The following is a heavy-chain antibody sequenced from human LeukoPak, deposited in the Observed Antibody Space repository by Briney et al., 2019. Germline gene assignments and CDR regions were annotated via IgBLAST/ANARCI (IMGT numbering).Heavy chain of an antibody. CDR3: ARGTFPRGGYFDY. CDR2: IIPIFGTA. CDR1: GGTFSSYA. J-gene: IGHJ4*02. D-gene: IGHD3-16*01. Sequence: SVKVSCKASGGTFSSYAISWVRQALGQGLEWMGGIIPIFGTANYAQKFQGRATITADESTSTAYMELSSLRSEDTAVYYCARGTFPRGGYFDYWGQGTLVTVSS. V-gene: IGHV1-69*13.